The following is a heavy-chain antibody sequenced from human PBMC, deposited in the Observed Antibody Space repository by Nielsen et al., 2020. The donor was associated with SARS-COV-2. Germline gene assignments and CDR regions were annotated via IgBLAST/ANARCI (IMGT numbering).Heavy chain of an antibody. V-gene: IGHV3-7*01. CDR3: ARDSYTSGPPGDC. J-gene: IGHJ4*02. Sequence: GESLKTSCVASGFTFSNYRMSWVRRAPGKGLELVANIKQDEGEKFYVDSVKGRFTISRDNAKNSLYLQMNSLRAEDTALYYCARDSYTSGPPGDCWGQGTLVTVSS. CDR2: IKQDEGEK. D-gene: IGHD6-19*01. CDR1: GFTFSNYR.